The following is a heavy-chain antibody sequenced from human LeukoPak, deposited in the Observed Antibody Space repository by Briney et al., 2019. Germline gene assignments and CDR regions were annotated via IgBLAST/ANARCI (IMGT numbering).Heavy chain of an antibody. Sequence: PGGSLRLSCAASGFTFSGFSMNWVRQAPGRGLEWISYISSNSSKMYYADSVKGRFSISRDNAKNSLYLQMNSLRVEDTAVYYCAKDFVARLPTPGVWYFDLWGRGTLVTVSS. D-gene: IGHD2-8*01. V-gene: IGHV3-48*04. CDR3: AKDFVARLPTPGVWYFDL. CDR2: ISSNSSKM. J-gene: IGHJ2*01. CDR1: GFTFSGFS.